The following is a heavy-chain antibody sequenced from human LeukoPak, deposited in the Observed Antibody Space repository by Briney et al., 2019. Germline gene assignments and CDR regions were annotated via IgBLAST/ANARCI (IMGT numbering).Heavy chain of an antibody. J-gene: IGHJ6*03. D-gene: IGHD6-6*01. CDR3: AREGEYSSSSRPYYMDV. CDR2: INPNSGGT. CDR1: GYTFTGYY. V-gene: IGHV1-2*02. Sequence: ASVKVSCKASGYTFTGYYMHWVRQAPGQGLEWMGWINPNSGGTNYAQKFQGRVTMTRDTFISTAYMELSRLRSDDTAVYYCAREGEYSSSSRPYYMDVWGKGTTVTVSS.